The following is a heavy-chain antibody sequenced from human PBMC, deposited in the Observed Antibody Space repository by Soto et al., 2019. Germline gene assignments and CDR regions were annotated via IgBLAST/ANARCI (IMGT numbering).Heavy chain of an antibody. CDR1: GFTFSSYA. J-gene: IGHJ6*02. CDR2: ISGSGGST. Sequence: GGSLRLSCAASGFTFSSYAMSWVRQAPGKGLEWVSAISGSGGSTYYADSVKGRFTISRDNSKNTLYLKMNSLRAEDTAVYYCAKDYTGPLYYYYGMDVWGQGTTVTVSS. D-gene: IGHD2-2*02. CDR3: AKDYTGPLYYYYGMDV. V-gene: IGHV3-23*01.